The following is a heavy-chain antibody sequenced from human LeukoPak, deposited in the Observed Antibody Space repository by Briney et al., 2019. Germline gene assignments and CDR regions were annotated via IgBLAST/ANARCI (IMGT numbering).Heavy chain of an antibody. CDR1: GFTFSSYS. V-gene: IGHV3-21*01. J-gene: IGHJ5*02. CDR3: ARDQRSYGDYDWFDP. D-gene: IGHD4-17*01. CDR2: ISSSSSYI. Sequence: PGGSLRLSCAASGFTFSSYSMNWVRQAPGKGLEWVSSISSSSSYIYYADSVKGRFTISRDNAKNSLYLQMNSLRAEDTAVYYCARDQRSYGDYDWFDPWGQGTLVTVSS.